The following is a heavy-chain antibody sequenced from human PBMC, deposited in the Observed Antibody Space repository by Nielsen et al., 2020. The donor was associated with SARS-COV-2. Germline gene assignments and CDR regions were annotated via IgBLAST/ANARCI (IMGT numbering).Heavy chain of an antibody. CDR3: AKLLERGSSITDY. D-gene: IGHD1-14*01. CDR1: KFTFDHYA. CDR2: ISWNSGNT. J-gene: IGHJ4*02. V-gene: IGHV3-9*01. Sequence: GGSLRLSCAASKFTFDHYAMHWVRQAPGKGLEWVSGISWNSGNTGYADSVKGRFTISRDNAKNSLYLQMNSLRAEDTALYYCAKLLERGSSITDYWGQGTLVTVSP.